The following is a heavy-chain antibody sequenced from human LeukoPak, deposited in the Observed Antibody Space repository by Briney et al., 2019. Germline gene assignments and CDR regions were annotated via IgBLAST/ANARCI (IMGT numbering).Heavy chain of an antibody. CDR3: ARDRGVDYCSGGSCSHYYYYMDV. J-gene: IGHJ6*03. CDR2: INPNSGGT. V-gene: IGHV1-2*02. CDR1: GYTFTGYY. D-gene: IGHD2-15*01. Sequence: ASVKVSCKASGYTFTGYYMHWVRQAPGQGLEWMRWINPNSGGTNYARKFQGRVTMTRDTSISTAYMELSRLRSDDTAVYYCARDRGVDYCSGGSCSHYYYYMDVWGKGTTVTISS.